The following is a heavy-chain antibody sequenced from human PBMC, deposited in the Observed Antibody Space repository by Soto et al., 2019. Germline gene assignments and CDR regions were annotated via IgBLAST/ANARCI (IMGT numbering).Heavy chain of an antibody. V-gene: IGHV4-31*03. Sequence: PSETLSLTCTVSGGSISSGGYYWSWIRQHPGKGLEWIGYIYYSGSTYYNPSLKSRVTISVDTSKNQFSLKLSSVTAADTAVYYCARGPILRYFDWLSYFDYWGQGTLVTVSS. CDR1: GGSISSGGYY. J-gene: IGHJ4*02. D-gene: IGHD3-9*01. CDR2: IYYSGST. CDR3: ARGPILRYFDWLSYFDY.